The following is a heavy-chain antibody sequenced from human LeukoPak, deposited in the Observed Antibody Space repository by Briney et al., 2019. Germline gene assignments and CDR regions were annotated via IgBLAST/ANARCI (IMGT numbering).Heavy chain of an antibody. CDR2: ISSSSSYI. J-gene: IGHJ6*02. CDR3: AREAVGGCSGGSCYIYGMDV. CDR1: GFPFSSYA. Sequence: GGSLRLSCAASGFPFSSYAMNWVRQAPGKGLEWVSSISSSSSYIYYADSVKGRFTISRDNAKNSLYLQMNSLRAEDTAVYYCAREAVGGCSGGSCYIYGMDVWGQGTTVTVSS. D-gene: IGHD2-15*01. V-gene: IGHV3-21*01.